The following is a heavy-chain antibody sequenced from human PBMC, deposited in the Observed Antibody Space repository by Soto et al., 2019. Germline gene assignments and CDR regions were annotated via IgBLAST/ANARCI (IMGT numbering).Heavy chain of an antibody. CDR1: GYTFTSYG. CDR3: ASTRSGYDPDRYYYYGMDV. V-gene: IGHV1-18*04. Sequence: QVQLVQSGAEVKKPGASVKVSCKASGYTFTSYGISWVRQAPGQGLEWMGWISAYNGNTNYAQKFQGRVTITADESTSTAYMELSSLRSEDTAVYYCASTRSGYDPDRYYYYGMDVWGQGTTVTVSS. CDR2: ISAYNGNT. D-gene: IGHD5-12*01. J-gene: IGHJ6*02.